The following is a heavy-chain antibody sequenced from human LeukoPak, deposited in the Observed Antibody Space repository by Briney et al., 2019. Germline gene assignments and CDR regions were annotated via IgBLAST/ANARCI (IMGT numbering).Heavy chain of an antibody. V-gene: IGHV1-3*01. CDR2: INAGNGNT. J-gene: IGHJ4*02. Sequence: ASVKVSCKASGYTFTSYAMHWVRQAPGQRLEWMGWINAGNGNTKYSQKFQGRVTITRDTSISTAYMELSSLRSEDTAVYYCARGFTMVRGVIIGYWGQGTLVTVSS. CDR3: ARGFTMVRGVIIGY. D-gene: IGHD3-10*01. CDR1: GYTFTSYA.